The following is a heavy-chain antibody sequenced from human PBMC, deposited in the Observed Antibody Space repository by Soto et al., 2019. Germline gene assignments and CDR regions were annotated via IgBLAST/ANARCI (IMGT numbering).Heavy chain of an antibody. CDR2: INTDNGNT. V-gene: IGHV1-3*04. Sequence: QAQLVQSGAEVKKPGASVRVFCKASGYTFNRFVIHWVRQAPGQRPEWMGWINTDNGNTRYSQRFQDRLISTTDTSATTTYMELSSLRSKDTAIYFCARDKNPIVPFLEWTNWFDPWGQGTLVTVSS. CDR1: GYTFNRFV. D-gene: IGHD3-3*02. CDR3: ARDKNPIVPFLEWTNWFDP. J-gene: IGHJ5*02.